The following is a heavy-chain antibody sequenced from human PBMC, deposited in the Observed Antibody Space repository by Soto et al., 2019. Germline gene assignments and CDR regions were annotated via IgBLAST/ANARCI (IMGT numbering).Heavy chain of an antibody. CDR2: ISSSGSTA. J-gene: IGHJ4*02. Sequence: PGGSLRLCCAASVFTFSRFELHWVRQAPGKGLEWISYISSSGSTAYYASSVEGRFTISRDNANNSVYLQMDSLRAEDTALYYCTRAAWFPYLSFYWGQGALVTVSS. CDR1: VFTFSRFE. V-gene: IGHV3-48*03. D-gene: IGHD3-10*01. CDR3: TRAAWFPYLSFY.